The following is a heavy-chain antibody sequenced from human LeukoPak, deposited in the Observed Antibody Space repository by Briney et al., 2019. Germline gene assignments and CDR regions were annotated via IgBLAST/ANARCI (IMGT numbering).Heavy chain of an antibody. CDR2: INPSGGST. Sequence: GASVTVSFKASGYTFTSYYMHWVRQAPGQGLEWMGIINPSGGSTSYAQKFQGRVTMTRDTSTSTVYMELSSLRSEDTAVYYCARVGHGREFGGYWGQGTLVTVSS. V-gene: IGHV1-46*01. CDR1: GYTFTSYY. CDR3: ARVGHGREFGGY. J-gene: IGHJ4*02. D-gene: IGHD3-10*01.